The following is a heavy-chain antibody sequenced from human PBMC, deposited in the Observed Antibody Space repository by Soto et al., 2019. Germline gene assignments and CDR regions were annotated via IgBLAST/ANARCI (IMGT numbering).Heavy chain of an antibody. CDR1: GFTFSSYG. J-gene: IGHJ4*02. Sequence: QVQLVESGGGVVQPGRSLRLSCAASGFTFSSYGMHWVRQAPGKGLEWVGVIWYDGSNKYYADSVKGRFTISRDNSKNTLYLQMNSLRAEDTAVYYCARDYGSGSYYMFDYWGQGTLVTVSS. CDR2: IWYDGSNK. V-gene: IGHV3-33*01. D-gene: IGHD3-10*01. CDR3: ARDYGSGSYYMFDY.